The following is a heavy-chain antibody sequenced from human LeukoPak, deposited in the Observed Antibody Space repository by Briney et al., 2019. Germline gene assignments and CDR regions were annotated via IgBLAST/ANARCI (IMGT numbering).Heavy chain of an antibody. Sequence: GGSLRLSCAGSGFTFSAYGMHWVRQAPGKGLEWVAVVSYDGSSIYYADSVKGRFTISRDNSKNTLYLQMNSLRAEDAAIYYCATIGDRRTGELYRIDYWGQGTLVTVSS. CDR1: GFTFSAYG. CDR3: ATIGDRRTGELYRIDY. CDR2: VSYDGSSI. D-gene: IGHD7-27*01. J-gene: IGHJ4*02. V-gene: IGHV3-30*03.